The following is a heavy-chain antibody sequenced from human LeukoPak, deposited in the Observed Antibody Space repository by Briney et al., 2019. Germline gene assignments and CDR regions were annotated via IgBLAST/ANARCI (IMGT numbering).Heavy chain of an antibody. J-gene: IGHJ4*02. CDR3: ARVSKQQLVSRIDY. CDR2: IYYSGST. CDR1: GGSISSSNW. V-gene: IGHV4-4*02. D-gene: IGHD6-13*01. Sequence: SGTLSLTCAVSGGSISSSNWWSWVRQPPGKGLEWIGSIYYSGSTYYNPSLRSRVTISVDTSKNQLSLKLSSVTAADTAVYYCARVSKQQLVSRIDYWGQGTLVTVSS.